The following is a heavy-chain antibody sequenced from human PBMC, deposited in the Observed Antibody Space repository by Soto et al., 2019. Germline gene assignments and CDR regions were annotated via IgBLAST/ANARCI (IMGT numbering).Heavy chain of an antibody. J-gene: IGHJ4*02. CDR1: GYTFTSND. CDR2: MNPKSGNT. D-gene: IGHD2-21*01. CDR3: ARVFRYSLLAYFDY. Sequence: ASVKVSCKASGYTFTSNDINWVRQATGQGLEWMGWMNPKSGNTGNAQKFQGRVTMTRNTSISTAYMELSSLRSEDTAVYYCARVFRYSLLAYFDYWGQGILVTVPS. V-gene: IGHV1-8*01.